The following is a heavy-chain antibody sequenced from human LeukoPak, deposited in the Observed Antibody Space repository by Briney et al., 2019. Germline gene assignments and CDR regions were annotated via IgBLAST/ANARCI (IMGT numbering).Heavy chain of an antibody. V-gene: IGHV3-7*01. Sequence: PGGSLRLSCAASGFTFSSYWMSWVRQAPGKGLEWVANIKQDGSEKYYVDSVKGRFTISRDNAKNSLYLQMNSLRAEDTAVYYCARVGKYYDYVWGSYRYVEYFDYWGQGTLVTDSS. D-gene: IGHD3-16*02. J-gene: IGHJ4*02. CDR2: IKQDGSEK. CDR1: GFTFSSYW. CDR3: ARVGKYYDYVWGSYRYVEYFDY.